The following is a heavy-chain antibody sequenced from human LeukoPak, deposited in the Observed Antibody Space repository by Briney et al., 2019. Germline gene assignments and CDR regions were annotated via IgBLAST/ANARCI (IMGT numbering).Heavy chain of an antibody. Sequence: SETLSLTCTVSGYSISSGYYWGWIRQPPGKGLEWIGSIYHSGSTYYNPSLKSRVTISVDTSKNQFSLKLSSVTAADTAVYYCARGGGSSWYYGLGHQNWFDPWGQGTLVTVSS. J-gene: IGHJ5*02. CDR1: GYSISSGYY. CDR2: IYHSGST. V-gene: IGHV4-38-2*02. D-gene: IGHD6-13*01. CDR3: ARGGGSSWYYGLGHQNWFDP.